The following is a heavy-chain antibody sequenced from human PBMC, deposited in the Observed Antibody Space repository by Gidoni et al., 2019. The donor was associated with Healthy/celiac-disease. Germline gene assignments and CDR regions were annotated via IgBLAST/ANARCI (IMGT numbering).Heavy chain of an antibody. Sequence: EVQLVESGGCLVQPGRSLRLSCAASGFTFDDYAMHWVRQAPGKGLEWVSGISWNSGSIGYADSVKGRFTISRDNAKNSLYLQMNSLRAEDTALYYCAKDLYGDYVGWGQGTLVTVSS. CDR3: AKDLYGDYVG. J-gene: IGHJ4*02. CDR2: ISWNSGSI. V-gene: IGHV3-9*01. CDR1: GFTFDDYA. D-gene: IGHD4-17*01.